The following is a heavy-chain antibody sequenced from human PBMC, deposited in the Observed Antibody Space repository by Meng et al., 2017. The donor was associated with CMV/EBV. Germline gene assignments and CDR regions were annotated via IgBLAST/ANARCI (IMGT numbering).Heavy chain of an antibody. Sequence: IPWVRQGPGQRLEWMGWINAGNGDTKSSQKFQGRLTITRDSSASTVYMELSSVRFEDTAVYYCARTRTYCASTSCYTGGYYFDYWGQGTLVTVSS. J-gene: IGHJ4*02. CDR2: INAGNGDT. D-gene: IGHD2-2*02. CDR3: ARTRTYCASTSCYTGGYYFDY. V-gene: IGHV1-3*01.